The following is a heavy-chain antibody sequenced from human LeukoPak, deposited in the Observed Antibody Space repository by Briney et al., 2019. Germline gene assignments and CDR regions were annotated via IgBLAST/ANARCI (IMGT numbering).Heavy chain of an antibody. CDR1: GFTFSSYA. Sequence: GGSLRLSCAASGFTFSSYAMHWVRQAPGKGLEWVAVISYDGSNKYCADSVKGRFTISRDNSKNTLYLQMNSLRAEDTAVYYCARRNGIVGAQPFDYWGQGTLVTVSS. V-gene: IGHV3-30-3*01. CDR2: ISYDGSNK. CDR3: ARRNGIVGAQPFDY. J-gene: IGHJ4*02. D-gene: IGHD1-26*01.